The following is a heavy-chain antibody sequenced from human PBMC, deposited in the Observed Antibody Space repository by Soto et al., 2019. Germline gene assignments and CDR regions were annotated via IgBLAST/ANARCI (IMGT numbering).Heavy chain of an antibody. J-gene: IGHJ5*02. V-gene: IGHV1-46*03. CDR1: GGTFTSYY. CDR2: INPGGGTT. D-gene: IGHD1-1*01. CDR3: ARGRLDNNWFDP. Sequence: ASVKVSCKASGGTFTSYYIHWVRQAPGQGLEWMGIINPGGGTTTYAQNFQGRVTMTRDTSTSTVYMEMSSLRSEDTAMYYCARGRLDNNWFDPWGQGTLVTVSS.